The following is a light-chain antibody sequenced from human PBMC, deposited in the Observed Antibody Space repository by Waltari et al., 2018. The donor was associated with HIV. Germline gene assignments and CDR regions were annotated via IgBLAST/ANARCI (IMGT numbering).Light chain of an antibody. J-gene: IGLJ2*01. CDR1: RSNIGYNS. Sequence: QSGLTQPPSVSAAPGQRVTISCSGTRSNIGYNSVSWYQQLPGAAPKLLNYDNCTRPSGIPDRFSASKSGTSVTLGITGLQTGDEATYYCGTWDNGLSEVLFGGGTKLTVL. CDR2: DNC. CDR3: GTWDNGLSEVL. V-gene: IGLV1-51*01.